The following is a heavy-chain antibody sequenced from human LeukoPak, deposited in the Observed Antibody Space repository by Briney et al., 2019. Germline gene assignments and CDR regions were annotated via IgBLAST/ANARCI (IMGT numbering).Heavy chain of an antibody. CDR2: INHSGST. J-gene: IGHJ4*02. CDR3: ARGRISGYSYGYVDY. V-gene: IGHV4-38-2*02. CDR1: GYSISSGYY. Sequence: SETLSLTCTVSGYSISSGYYWGWIRQPPGKGLEWIGEINHSGSTNYNPSRKSRVTISVDTSKNQFSLKLSSVTAADTAVYYCARGRISGYSYGYVDYWGQGTLVTVSS. D-gene: IGHD5-18*01.